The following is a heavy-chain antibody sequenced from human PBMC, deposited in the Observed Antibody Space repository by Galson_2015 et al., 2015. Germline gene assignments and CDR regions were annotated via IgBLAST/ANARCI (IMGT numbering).Heavy chain of an antibody. Sequence: SLRLSCAASGFTFSSYGMHWVRQAPGKGLEWVAVIWYDGSNKYYADSVKGRFTISRDNSKNTLYLQMNSLRAEDTAVYYCARDRSWRASHQRIFDYWGQGTLVTVSS. CDR1: GFTFSSYG. CDR2: IWYDGSNK. V-gene: IGHV3-33*01. J-gene: IGHJ4*02. CDR3: ARDRSWRASHQRIFDY. D-gene: IGHD2-2*01.